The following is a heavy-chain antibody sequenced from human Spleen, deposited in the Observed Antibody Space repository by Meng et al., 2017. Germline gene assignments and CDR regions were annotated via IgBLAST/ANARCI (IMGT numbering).Heavy chain of an antibody. Sequence: GESLKISCVASGFTVTNSYMTWVRQAPGKGLEWVSLIYSGGSTYYADSVKGRFTSSRDSSRNAIYFQMNSLRAEDTAVYYCAKSGREGVGSLDYWGQGTLVTVSS. V-gene: IGHV3-66*02. CDR1: GFTVTNSY. D-gene: IGHD3-10*01. CDR2: IYSGGST. J-gene: IGHJ4*02. CDR3: AKSGREGVGSLDY.